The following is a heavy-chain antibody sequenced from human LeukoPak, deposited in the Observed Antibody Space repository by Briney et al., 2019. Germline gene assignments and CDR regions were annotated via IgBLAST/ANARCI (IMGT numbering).Heavy chain of an antibody. CDR1: GFTFSNYN. CDR2: ISSTSSTI. V-gene: IGHV3-48*01. J-gene: IGHJ4*02. CDR3: AKVSPYSSSWPFDY. D-gene: IGHD6-13*01. Sequence: GGSLRLSCVASGFTFSNYNMNWVRQAPGKGLEWVSYISSTSSTIYYADSVKGRFTISRDNAKNSLSLQMNSLRAEDTAVYYCAKVSPYSSSWPFDYWGQGTLVTVSS.